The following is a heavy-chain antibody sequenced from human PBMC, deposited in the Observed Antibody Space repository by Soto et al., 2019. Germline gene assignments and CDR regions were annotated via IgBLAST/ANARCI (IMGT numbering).Heavy chain of an antibody. V-gene: IGHV1-58*01. J-gene: IGHJ6*02. CDR3: AAYQRGYCSGGSCPTYYYYGMDV. Sequence: RASVKVSCKASGFTFTSSAVQWVRQARGQRLEWIGWIVVGSGNTNYAQKFQERVTITRDMSTSTAYMELSSLRSEDTAVYYCAAYQRGYCSGGSCPTYYYYGMDVWGQGTTVTVSS. CDR1: GFTFTSSA. CDR2: IVVGSGNT. D-gene: IGHD2-15*01.